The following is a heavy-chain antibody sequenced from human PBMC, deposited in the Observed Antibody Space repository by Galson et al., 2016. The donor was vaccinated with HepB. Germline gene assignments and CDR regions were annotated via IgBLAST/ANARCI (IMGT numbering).Heavy chain of an antibody. CDR2: ISWNSDKI. CDR3: TKDISPSWSVYVDY. D-gene: IGHD2-8*02. V-gene: IGHV3-9*01. Sequence: SLRLSCAVSGFIFDDYAMHWVRQTPGKGLEWVSGISWNSDKIAYADSVKGRFIVSRDNAKNSLYLQMDRLRAEDTAVYYCTKDISPSWSVYVDYWGQGTLVTVSS. CDR1: GFIFDDYA. J-gene: IGHJ4*02.